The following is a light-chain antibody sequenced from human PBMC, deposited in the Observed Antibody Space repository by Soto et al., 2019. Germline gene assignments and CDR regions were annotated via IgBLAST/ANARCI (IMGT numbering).Light chain of an antibody. CDR3: SSYTTSNTRQIV. CDR1: SSDVGGYNY. Sequence: QSVLTQPASVSGSPGQSITISCTGTSSDVGGYNYVSWYQHHPGKAPKLINYDVSNRPSGVTNRLSGSKSGNTASLTISGLQPEDEADYYCSSYTTSNTRQIVFGTGT. CDR2: DVS. V-gene: IGLV2-14*03. J-gene: IGLJ1*01.